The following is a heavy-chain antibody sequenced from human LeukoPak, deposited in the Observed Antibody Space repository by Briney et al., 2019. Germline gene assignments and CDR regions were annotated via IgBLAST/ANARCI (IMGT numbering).Heavy chain of an antibody. CDR2: ISAYNGNT. J-gene: IGHJ3*02. V-gene: IGHV1-18*01. Sequence: ASVKVSCKASGGTFSSYGISWVRQAPGQGLEWMGWISAYNGNTNYAQKLQGRVTMTTDTSTSTAYMELRSLRSDDTAVYYCARHKLGYCSSTSCYGAFDIWGQGTMVTVSS. D-gene: IGHD2-2*01. CDR1: GGTFSSYG. CDR3: ARHKLGYCSSTSCYGAFDI.